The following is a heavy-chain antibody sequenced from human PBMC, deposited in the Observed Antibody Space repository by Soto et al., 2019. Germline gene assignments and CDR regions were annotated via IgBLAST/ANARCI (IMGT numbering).Heavy chain of an antibody. CDR2: IWYDGSNK. D-gene: IGHD3-16*01. CDR1: GFTFSSYG. J-gene: IGHJ4*02. V-gene: IGHV3-33*01. Sequence: QVQLVESGGGVVQPGRSLRLSCAASGFTFSSYGMHWVRQAPGKGLEWVAVIWYDGSNKYYADSVKGRFTISRDNSKNTLYLQMNSLRAEDTAVYYCASGGDGGLSDYWGQGTLVTVSS. CDR3: ASGGDGGLSDY.